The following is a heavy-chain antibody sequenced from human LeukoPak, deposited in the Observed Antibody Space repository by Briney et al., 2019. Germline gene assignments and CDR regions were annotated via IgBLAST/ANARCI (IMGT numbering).Heavy chain of an antibody. J-gene: IGHJ6*03. CDR1: GFTFSSYG. CDR3: AKGQQLYYYYYMDV. D-gene: IGHD6-13*01. Sequence: GGSLRLSCAASGFTFSSYGMHWVCQAPGKGLEWVAVIWYDGSNKYYADSVKGRFTISRDNSKNTLYLQMNSLRAEDTAVYYCAKGQQLYYYYYMDVWGKGTTVTVSS. CDR2: IWYDGSNK. V-gene: IGHV3-33*06.